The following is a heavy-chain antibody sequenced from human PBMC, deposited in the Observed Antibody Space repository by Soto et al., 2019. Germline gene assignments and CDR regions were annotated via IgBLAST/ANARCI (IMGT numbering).Heavy chain of an antibody. CDR2: IYYSGST. Sequence: SETLSLTCTVSGGSISSYYWSWIRQPPGKGLEWIGYIYYSGSTNYSPSLKSRVTISVDTSKNQFSLKLSSVTAADTAVYYCARHDDFWSGYYLPVLGKYYYYYYMDVWGKGTTVTVSS. CDR3: ARHDDFWSGYYLPVLGKYYYYYYMDV. V-gene: IGHV4-59*08. D-gene: IGHD3-3*01. J-gene: IGHJ6*03. CDR1: GGSISSYY.